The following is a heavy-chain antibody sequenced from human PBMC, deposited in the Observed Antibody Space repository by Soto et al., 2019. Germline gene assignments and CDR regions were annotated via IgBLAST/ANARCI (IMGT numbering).Heavy chain of an antibody. J-gene: IGHJ4*02. CDR2: ISKDGNSK. D-gene: IGHD3-10*01. Sequence: PGGSLRLSCAASGFTFSNYAIHWVRQAPGKGLEWVTIISKDGNSKHYAGSVKGRFTISRDNSKNTLFLQMNSLTAEDTALYYCARDPQGSYCYIDYWGQGTPVTVSS. CDR3: ARDPQGSYCYIDY. CDR1: GFTFSNYA. V-gene: IGHV3-30-3*01.